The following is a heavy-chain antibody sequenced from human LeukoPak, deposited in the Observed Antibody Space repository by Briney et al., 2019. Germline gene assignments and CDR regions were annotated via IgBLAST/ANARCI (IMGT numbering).Heavy chain of an antibody. Sequence: PGGSLRLSCAASGFTFSSYAMSWVRQAPGKGLEWVSAISGSGGSTYYADSVKGRFTISRDNSKNTLYLQMNSLRAEDTAVYYCAKDSYDYGDYGCFDYWGQGTLVTVSS. CDR3: AKDSYDYGDYGCFDY. D-gene: IGHD4-17*01. V-gene: IGHV3-23*01. CDR2: ISGSGGST. J-gene: IGHJ4*02. CDR1: GFTFSSYA.